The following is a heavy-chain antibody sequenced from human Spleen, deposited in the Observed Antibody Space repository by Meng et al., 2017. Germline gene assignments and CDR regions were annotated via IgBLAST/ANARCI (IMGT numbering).Heavy chain of an antibody. V-gene: IGHV4-34*01. CDR3: ARPIIAAAGKPYGMDV. CDR2: INHSGST. CDR1: GGSFSGYY. Sequence: SETLSLTCAVYGGSFSGYYWSWIRQPPGKGLEWIGEINHSGSTNYNPSLKSRVTISVDTSKNQFSLKLSSVTAADTAVYYCARPIIAAAGKPYGMDVWGQGTTVTVSS. J-gene: IGHJ6*02. D-gene: IGHD6-13*01.